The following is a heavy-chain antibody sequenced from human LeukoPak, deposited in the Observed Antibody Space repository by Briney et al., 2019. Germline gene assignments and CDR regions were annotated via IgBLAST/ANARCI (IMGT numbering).Heavy chain of an antibody. V-gene: IGHV3-23*01. D-gene: IGHD3-9*01. CDR1: GFTFSSYA. Sequence: GGSLRLSCAASGFTFSSYAMSWVRQAPGKGLEWVSTISGSGSSTYYADSVKGRFTISRDNSKNTLYLQMNSLRVEDTAVYYCWVRYSPDAFDIWGQGTMVTVSS. J-gene: IGHJ3*02. CDR2: ISGSGSST. CDR3: WVRYSPDAFDI.